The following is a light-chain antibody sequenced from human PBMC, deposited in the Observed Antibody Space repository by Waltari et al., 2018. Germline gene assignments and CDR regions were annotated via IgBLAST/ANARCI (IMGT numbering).Light chain of an antibody. Sequence: QSALTQPASVSGSPGQSITISCTGTSSDVGFYNYVSWYQQHPGKAPKLMIYDVSERPSWVSNRFSGSKSGNTASLTISGLQAEDEADYYCNSYAGSSSWVVGGGTKLTVL. V-gene: IGLV2-14*01. CDR1: SSDVGFYNY. J-gene: IGLJ3*02. CDR3: NSYAGSSSWV. CDR2: DVS.